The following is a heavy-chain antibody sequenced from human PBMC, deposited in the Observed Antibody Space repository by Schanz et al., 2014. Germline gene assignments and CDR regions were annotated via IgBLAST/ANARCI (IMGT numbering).Heavy chain of an antibody. Sequence: EVQLVASGGGLVQPGGSLRLSCAASGFTVSKNYMSWVRQAPGKGLEWVSIIYSGVSTYYADSVKGRFTISRDNSKNTVYLQMNSLRGEDTCMYYCARDLISSGWYGWGQGTLVTVSS. V-gene: IGHV3-66*01. CDR1: GFTVSKNY. D-gene: IGHD6-19*01. CDR2: IYSGVST. CDR3: ARDLISSGWYG. J-gene: IGHJ4*02.